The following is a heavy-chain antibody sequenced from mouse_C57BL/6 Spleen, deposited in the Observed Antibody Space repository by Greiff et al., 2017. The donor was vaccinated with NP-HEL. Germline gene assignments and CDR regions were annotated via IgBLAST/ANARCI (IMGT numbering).Heavy chain of an antibody. Sequence: EVKLVESGGDLVKPGGSLKLTCAASGFTFSSYGMSWVRQTPDKRLEWVATISSGGSYPYYLDSVKGRFNISRDTAKNPLYLQMSSLKSADTAMYYSSRHRDDGYYFDYWGQGTTLTVSS. V-gene: IGHV5-6*02. J-gene: IGHJ2*01. CDR3: SRHRDDGYYFDY. D-gene: IGHD2-3*01. CDR1: GFTFSSYG. CDR2: ISSGGSYP.